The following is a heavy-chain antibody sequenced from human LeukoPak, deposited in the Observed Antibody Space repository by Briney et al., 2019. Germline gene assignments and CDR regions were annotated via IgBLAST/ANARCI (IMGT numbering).Heavy chain of an antibody. CDR1: GFIVSSNY. V-gene: IGHV3-66*01. J-gene: IGHJ4*02. CDR2: IYSGGDT. D-gene: IGHD1-26*01. CDR3: ARRSGEGYFDC. Sequence: GGSLRLSCAASGFIVSSNYMTWVRQAPGKGLEWLAVIYSGGDTYYADSVKGRFTISRDKSKNTLYLQMNSLRAEATAVYYCARRSGEGYFDCWGQGTLVTVSS.